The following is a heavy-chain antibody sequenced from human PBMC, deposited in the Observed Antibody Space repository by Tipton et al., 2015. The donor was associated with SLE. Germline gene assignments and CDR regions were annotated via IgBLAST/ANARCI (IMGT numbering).Heavy chain of an antibody. CDR3: ARGPEQWLVNPHYFDY. CDR1: GGSISSHY. V-gene: IGHV4-38-2*02. Sequence: LRLSCTVSGGSISSHYWGWIRQPPGKGLEWIGSIYHSGSTYYNPSLKSRVTISVDTSKNQFSLKLSSVTAADTAVYYCARGPEQWLVNPHYFDYWGQGTLVTVSS. J-gene: IGHJ4*02. D-gene: IGHD6-19*01. CDR2: IYHSGST.